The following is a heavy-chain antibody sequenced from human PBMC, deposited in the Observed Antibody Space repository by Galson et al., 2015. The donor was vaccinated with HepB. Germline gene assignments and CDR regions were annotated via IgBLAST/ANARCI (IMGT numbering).Heavy chain of an antibody. V-gene: IGHV3-11*05. CDR1: GFTFSDDY. CDR2: ISDSGSYT. D-gene: IGHD6-25*01. J-gene: IGHJ4*02. Sequence: SLRLSCAASGFTFSDDYMSWIRQAPGKGLEWVSYISDSGSYTNLADSVKGRFTISRDNAKTTLYLQMNSLRAEDTAVFFCARARGSGPGAHFDYWGQGTVVTVSS. CDR3: ARARGSGPGAHFDY.